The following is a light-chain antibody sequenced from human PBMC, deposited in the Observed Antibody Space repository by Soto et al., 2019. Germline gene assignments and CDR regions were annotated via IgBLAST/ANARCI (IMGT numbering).Light chain of an antibody. V-gene: IGKV1-39*01. CDR1: QNIRNY. Sequence: DIQMTQSPSSLAASVGDRVSFTCRASQNIRNYINWYQQKVGQAPNLLIYAASNLHSRVPSRFSGNGSGPDFTLTISSLQPEDFATYFCQQSYNSPYTFGQGTKLKI. CDR2: AAS. CDR3: QQSYNSPYT. J-gene: IGKJ2*01.